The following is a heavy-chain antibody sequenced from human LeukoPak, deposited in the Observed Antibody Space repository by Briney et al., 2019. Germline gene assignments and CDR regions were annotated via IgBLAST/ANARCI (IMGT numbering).Heavy chain of an antibody. CDR2: ISPSTDTT. D-gene: IGHD3-22*01. Sequence: GRSLRLSCAASGFTFSSYAMSWVRQAPGKGLFRISLISPSTDTTYNADSVEGRFTISRDNTRNTLYLQMNSLRDEDTGIYYCAIMHGYYDGSGFWVQWGQGTLVTVSS. CDR3: AIMHGYYDGSGFWVQ. J-gene: IGHJ4*02. V-gene: IGHV3-23*01. CDR1: GFTFSSYA.